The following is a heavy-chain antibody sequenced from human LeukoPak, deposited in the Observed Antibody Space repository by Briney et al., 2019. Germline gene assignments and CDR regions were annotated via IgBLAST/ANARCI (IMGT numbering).Heavy chain of an antibody. CDR3: ARVLGCTNGVCHDAVDI. CDR1: GFTFSRYW. D-gene: IGHD2-8*01. CDR2: IKEDGGEK. J-gene: IGHJ3*02. V-gene: IGHV3-7*01. Sequence: GGSLRLSCAASGFTFSRYWMSWVRQAPGKGLEWVANIKEDGGEKFHVDSVKGRFTISRDNAKKSLYLQMNSLRAEDTAVYFCARVLGCTNGVCHDAVDIWGQGTVVTVSS.